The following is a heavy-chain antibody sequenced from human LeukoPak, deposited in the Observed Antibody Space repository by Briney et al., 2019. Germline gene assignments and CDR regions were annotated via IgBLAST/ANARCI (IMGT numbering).Heavy chain of an antibody. CDR1: GFTFSSYS. CDR3: AHSLVDY. D-gene: IGHD5-18*01. J-gene: IGHJ4*02. CDR2: ISSSSSTI. V-gene: IGHV3-48*01. Sequence: PGGSLRLSCAASGFTFSSYSMNWVRQAPGKGLEWVSYISSSSSTIYYADSVKGRFTISRNNAKNALYMQMNILRAEDTAVYYCAHSLVDYWGQGTLVTVSS.